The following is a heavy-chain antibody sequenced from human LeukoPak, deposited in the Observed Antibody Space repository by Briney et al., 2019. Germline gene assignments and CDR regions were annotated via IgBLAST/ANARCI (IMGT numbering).Heavy chain of an antibody. Sequence: SETLSLTCIVSGGSISSYYWSWIRQPPGEGLGWGGYIYYSGSTNYNPSLKSRVTISVDTSKNQFSLKLSSVTAADTAVYYCARNVLYYYDSSGTDAFDIWGQGTMVTVSS. D-gene: IGHD3-22*01. CDR1: GGSISSYY. J-gene: IGHJ3*02. V-gene: IGHV4-59*01. CDR3: ARNVLYYYDSSGTDAFDI. CDR2: IYYSGST.